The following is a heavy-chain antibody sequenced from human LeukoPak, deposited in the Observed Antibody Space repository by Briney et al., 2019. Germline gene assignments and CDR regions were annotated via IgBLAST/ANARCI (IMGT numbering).Heavy chain of an antibody. CDR3: ARDLTRTAMGPNYFDY. D-gene: IGHD5-18*01. J-gene: IGHJ4*02. Sequence: ASVKVSCKASGYTFTGYYMHWVRQAPGQGLEWMGWINPNSGGTNYAQKFQGRVTMTRDTSISTAYMELSRLRSDDTAVYYGARDLTRTAMGPNYFDYWGQGTLVTVSS. V-gene: IGHV1-2*02. CDR1: GYTFTGYY. CDR2: INPNSGGT.